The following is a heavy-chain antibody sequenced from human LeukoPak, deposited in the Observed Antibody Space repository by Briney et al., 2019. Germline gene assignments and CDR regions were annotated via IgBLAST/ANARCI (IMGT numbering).Heavy chain of an antibody. Sequence: GESLRLSCAASGFTFNNYPKNWVRQAPGRGLERVSSISVSSSDIYYADSVTGRFTLSRDNAKNSLYLLMNSLRAEDTAVYYCARSISSSWHFFDYWGQGALVTVSS. V-gene: IGHV3-21*01. J-gene: IGHJ4*02. CDR2: ISVSSSDI. CDR1: GFTFNNYP. CDR3: ARSISSSWHFFDY. D-gene: IGHD6-13*01.